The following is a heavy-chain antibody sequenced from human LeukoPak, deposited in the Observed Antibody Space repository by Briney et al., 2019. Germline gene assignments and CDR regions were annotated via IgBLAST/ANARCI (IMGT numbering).Heavy chain of an antibody. CDR2: IHYSGDT. CDR3: RRGTVTTANFDC. J-gene: IGHJ4*02. Sequence: PSETLSLTCSVSGVSISTSYWSWIRQPPGKGLEWIGYIHYSGDTNYNPSLKSRVTMSADTSKNQFSLTLSSVTAADAAVYYCRRGTVTTANFDCWGQGTLVTVSS. CDR1: GVSISTSY. V-gene: IGHV4-59*01. D-gene: IGHD4-17*01.